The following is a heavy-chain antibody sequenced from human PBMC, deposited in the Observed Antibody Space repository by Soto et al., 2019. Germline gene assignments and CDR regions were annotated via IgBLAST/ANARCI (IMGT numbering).Heavy chain of an antibody. D-gene: IGHD6-13*01. J-gene: IGHJ5*02. CDR2: VDYSGTT. CDR1: GDSISSSTYF. CDR3: ARHQSHSSSYVDP. V-gene: IGHV4-39*01. Sequence: ETLSLTCTVSGDSISSSTYFWGWIRQPPGKGLEWIGSVDYSGTTYYNTSLRTRATISVDTSKNQFSLKLSSVTAADTAVYYCARHQSHSSSYVDPWGQGTLVTVSS.